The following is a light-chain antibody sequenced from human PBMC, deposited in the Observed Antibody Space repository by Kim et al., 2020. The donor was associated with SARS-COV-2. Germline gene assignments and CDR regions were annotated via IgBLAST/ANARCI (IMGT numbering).Light chain of an antibody. J-gene: IGKJ2*01. CDR2: KAS. CDR1: QRISSW. V-gene: IGKV1-5*03. CDR3: QQYNSYSHT. Sequence: DIQMTQSPSTLSASVGDRVTITCRASQRISSWLAWYQQKPGKAPKLLIYKASNLESGVPSRFSGSGSGTEFTLTISSLQPDDFATYYCQQYNSYSHTFGQGTKLEIK.